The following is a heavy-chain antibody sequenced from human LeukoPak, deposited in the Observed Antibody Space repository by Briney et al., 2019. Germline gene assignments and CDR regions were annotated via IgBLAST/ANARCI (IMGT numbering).Heavy chain of an antibody. Sequence: ASVKVSCKASGYTFTSYYMHWVRQAPGQGLEWMGIINPSGGSTSYAQKFQGRVTMTRDMSTSTVYMELSSLRSEDTAVYYCARDFSTTDEEGGVWDIVVVPAATYFDYWGQETLVTVSS. J-gene: IGHJ4*02. V-gene: IGHV1-46*01. CDR1: GYTFTSYY. CDR3: ARDFSTTDEEGGVWDIVVVPAATYFDY. D-gene: IGHD2-2*01. CDR2: INPSGGST.